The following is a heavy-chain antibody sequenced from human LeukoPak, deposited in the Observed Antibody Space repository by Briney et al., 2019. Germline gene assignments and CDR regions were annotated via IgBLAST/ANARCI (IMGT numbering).Heavy chain of an antibody. D-gene: IGHD3-10*01. CDR1: GGSISSSSYY. Sequence: PSETLSLTCTVSGGSISSSSYYWGWIRQPPGKGLEWIGSIYYSGSTYYNPSLKSRVTISVDTSKNQFSLKLSSVTAADTAVYYCARKLYGSGSYPMGYWGQGTLVTVSS. J-gene: IGHJ4*02. CDR3: ARKLYGSGSYPMGY. V-gene: IGHV4-39*01. CDR2: IYYSGST.